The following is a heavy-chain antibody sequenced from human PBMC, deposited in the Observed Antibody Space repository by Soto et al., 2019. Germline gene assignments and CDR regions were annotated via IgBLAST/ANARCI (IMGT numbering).Heavy chain of an antibody. CDR2: SYFSGTT. J-gene: IGHJ5*02. V-gene: IGHV4-59*11. CDR3: ARGGPGGWFDP. CDR1: GASIYNHY. Sequence: SETLSLTCTVSGASIYNHYWSWVRQPPGKGLECIGYSYFSGTTNYNPSLKSRVTISVDTSKNQFSLKLTSVTAADTAVYYCARGGPGGWFDPWGQGTLVTVSS. D-gene: IGHD3-10*01.